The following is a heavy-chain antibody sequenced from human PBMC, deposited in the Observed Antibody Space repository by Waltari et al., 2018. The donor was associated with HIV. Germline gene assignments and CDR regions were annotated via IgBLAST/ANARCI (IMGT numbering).Heavy chain of an antibody. CDR1: GGRISSGGYY. V-gene: IGHV4-31*03. Sequence: QVQLQESGPGLVKPPQTLSPTCTVSGGRISSGGYYWSRIRQHPGKGLEWIGYIYYSGTSSYTPSLKGGVTTSVTASKTQFSLKMSSVTAADTGVYYCACGYGRGDWGQGTLVTVSS. CDR3: ACGYGRGD. J-gene: IGHJ4*02. D-gene: IGHD3-22*01. CDR2: IYYSGTS.